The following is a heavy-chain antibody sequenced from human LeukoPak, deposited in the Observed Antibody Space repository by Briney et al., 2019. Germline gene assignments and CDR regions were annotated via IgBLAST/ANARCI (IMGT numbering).Heavy chain of an antibody. V-gene: IGHV3-66*01. CDR2: IYSGGST. Sequence: GGSLRLSCVVSGFTVSSNYMSWVRQAPGKGLVWVSVIYSGGSTYYADSVKGRFTISRDNSKNTLYLQMNSLRAEDTAVYYCARERGHLDYWGQGTLVTVSS. D-gene: IGHD6-25*01. J-gene: IGHJ4*02. CDR3: ARERGHLDY. CDR1: GFTVSSNY.